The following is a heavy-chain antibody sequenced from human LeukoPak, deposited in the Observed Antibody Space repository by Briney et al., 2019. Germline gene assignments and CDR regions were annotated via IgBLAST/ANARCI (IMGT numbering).Heavy chain of an antibody. CDR1: GFNFGDYG. CDR2: VKRKVDGETT. CDR3: TTCGGDCYFNY. V-gene: IGHV3-15*01. D-gene: IGHD2-21*02. Sequence: PGRSLRLSCIASGFNFGDYGVAWVRQAPGKGLEWVGRVKRKVDGETTSYAAPVKGRFTISRDDSRNTLYLQMNSLKTEDTAVYYCTTCGGDCYFNYWGQGTLVTVSS. J-gene: IGHJ4*02.